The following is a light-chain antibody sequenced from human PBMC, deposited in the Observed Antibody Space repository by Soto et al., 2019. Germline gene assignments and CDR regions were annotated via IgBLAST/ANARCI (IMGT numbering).Light chain of an antibody. V-gene: IGLV2-14*03. Sequence: QSALAQPASVSGSPGQSITISCTGTSSDVGGSKYVSWYQQHPGKAPKLMIYDVSNRPSGVSDRFSGSTSGNTASLTTSGLQAEDEADYYCSSYISSSTLVVFGGGTQLTVL. CDR3: SSYISSSTLVV. CDR1: SSDVGGSKY. J-gene: IGLJ2*01. CDR2: DVS.